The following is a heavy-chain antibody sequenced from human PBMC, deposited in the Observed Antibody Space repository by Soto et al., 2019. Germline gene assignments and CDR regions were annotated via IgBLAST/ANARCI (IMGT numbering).Heavy chain of an antibody. CDR1: GGSISSYY. CDR2: IYYSGST. Sequence: PSETLSLTCTVSGGSISSYYWSWIRQPPGKGLEWIGYIYYSGSTNYNPSLKSRVTISVDTSKNQFSLKLSSVTAADTAVYYCARGGVLRYFDWLSPWGQGTLVTVSS. D-gene: IGHD3-9*01. V-gene: IGHV4-59*01. J-gene: IGHJ5*02. CDR3: ARGGVLRYFDWLSP.